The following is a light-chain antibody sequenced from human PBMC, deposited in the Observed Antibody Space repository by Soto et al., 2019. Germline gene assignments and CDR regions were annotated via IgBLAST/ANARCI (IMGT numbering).Light chain of an antibody. J-gene: IGKJ5*01. CDR3: QQSYTTASIT. V-gene: IGKV1-39*01. CDR2: AAS. Sequence: DIQMTQSPSSLSASVGDRVTITCRASQSISRNLNWYQHKPGKAPKLLIYAASSLQNGVPSRFSGGGSGTGFTLSISSLQPEDFGTYYCQQSYTTASITFGQGTRLEIK. CDR1: QSISRN.